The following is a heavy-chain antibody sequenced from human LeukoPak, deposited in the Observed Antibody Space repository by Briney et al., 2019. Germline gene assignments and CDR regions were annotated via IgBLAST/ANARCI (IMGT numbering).Heavy chain of an antibody. Sequence: SGGSLRLSCAASGFTFSSYAMSWVRQARGKWLEWVSAISGSGGSTYYADSVKGRFTISRDNSKNTLYLQMNSLRAEDTAVYYCANASIAGAGSVYFQHWGQGTLVTVSS. CDR1: GFTFSSYA. CDR3: ANASIAGAGSVYFQH. D-gene: IGHD6-19*01. CDR2: ISGSGGST. V-gene: IGHV3-23*01. J-gene: IGHJ1*01.